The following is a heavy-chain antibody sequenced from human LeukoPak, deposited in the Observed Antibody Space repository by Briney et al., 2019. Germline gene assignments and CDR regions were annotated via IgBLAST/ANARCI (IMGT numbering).Heavy chain of an antibody. Sequence: GGSLRLSCAASGFTFSSCAKSWVRQAPGKGLEWVSGISASGGTTYYADSVKGRFTISRDNSKNTLVLQLNSLRAEDTAVYYCAKDPTDFDSSGQTYFDYWGQGTLVTVSS. J-gene: IGHJ4*02. CDR1: GFTFSSCA. CDR2: ISASGGTT. D-gene: IGHD3-22*01. CDR3: AKDPTDFDSSGQTYFDY. V-gene: IGHV3-23*01.